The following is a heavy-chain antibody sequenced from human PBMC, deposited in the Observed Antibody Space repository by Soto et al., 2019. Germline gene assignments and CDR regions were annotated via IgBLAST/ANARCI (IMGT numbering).Heavy chain of an antibody. CDR3: ARGVRSSTYFDGFDY. J-gene: IGHJ4*02. CDR1: GYTFTSYG. CDR2: ISAYNGNT. D-gene: IGHD3-9*01. V-gene: IGHV1-18*04. Sequence: ASVKVSCKASGYTFTSYGISCVRQAPGQGLEWMGWISAYNGNTNYAQKLQGRVTMTTDTSTSTAYMELRSLRSDDTAVYYCARGVRSSTYFDGFDYWGQGTLVTVSS.